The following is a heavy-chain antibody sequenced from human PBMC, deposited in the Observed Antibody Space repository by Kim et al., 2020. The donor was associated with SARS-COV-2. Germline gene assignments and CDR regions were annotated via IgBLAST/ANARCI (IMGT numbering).Heavy chain of an antibody. CDR3: AKAVRGITMIVVVIIAFDI. V-gene: IGHV3-23*01. D-gene: IGHD3-22*01. Sequence: GGSLRLSCAASGFTFSSYAMSWVRQAPGKGLEWVSTISGSGGSTYYADSVKGRLTISRDNSKNTLYLQMNSLRAEDTAVYYCAKAVRGITMIVVVIIAFDIWGQGTMVTVSS. J-gene: IGHJ3*02. CDR2: ISGSGGST. CDR1: GFTFSSYA.